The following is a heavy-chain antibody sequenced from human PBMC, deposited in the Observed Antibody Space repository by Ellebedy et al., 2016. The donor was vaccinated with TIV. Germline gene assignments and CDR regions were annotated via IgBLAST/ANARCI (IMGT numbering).Heavy chain of an antibody. V-gene: IGHV3-21*01. CDR3: ARGVTTDWFDS. CDR2: INRGSSFL. CDR1: GFTFRSYS. Sequence: PGGSLRLSCAASGFTFRSYSMNWVRQAPGKGLEWVSSINRGSSFLYYADSVKGRFTISRDNAKKSLYLQMNSLRAEDTAIYYCARGVTTDWFDSWGQGTQVIVSS. J-gene: IGHJ5*01. D-gene: IGHD1-14*01.